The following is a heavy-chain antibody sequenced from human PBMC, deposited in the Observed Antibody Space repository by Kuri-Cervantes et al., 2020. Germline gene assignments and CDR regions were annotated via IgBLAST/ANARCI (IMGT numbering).Heavy chain of an antibody. V-gene: IGHV1-69*13. Sequence: SVKVSCKASGGTFSSYTISWVRQAPGQGLEWMGGIIPIFGAANYAQKFQGRVTITADESTSTAYMELSSLRSEDTAVYYCAREVDCGGDCFHLYNWFDPWGQGTLVTVSS. CDR3: AREVDCGGDCFHLYNWFDP. CDR1: GGTFSSYT. D-gene: IGHD2-21*02. J-gene: IGHJ5*02. CDR2: IIPIFGAA.